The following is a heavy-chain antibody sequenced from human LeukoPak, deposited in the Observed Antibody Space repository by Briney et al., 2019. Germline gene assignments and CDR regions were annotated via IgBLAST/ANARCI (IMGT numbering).Heavy chain of an antibody. J-gene: IGHJ4*02. V-gene: IGHV4-59*08. CDR1: VGSISSYY. Sequence: SETLSLTCMVSVGSISSYYWSWSRQPPGKGLERIGPTYYSGSTNYNPSLKSRVTISVDTSKNQFSLKLSSETAADTAVYYCARAPLITMVWGVFDYWGQGTLVNVSS. CDR2: TYYSGST. D-gene: IGHD3-10*01. CDR3: ARAPLITMVWGVFDY.